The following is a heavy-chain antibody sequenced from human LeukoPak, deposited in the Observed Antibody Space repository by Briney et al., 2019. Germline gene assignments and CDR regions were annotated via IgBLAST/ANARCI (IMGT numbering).Heavy chain of an antibody. J-gene: IGHJ6*02. Sequence: SETLSLTCFVSGGSISSSNYYWGWIRQPPGKGLEWIGSIYHSGSTNYNPSLRSRVTISVDKSKNQFSLKLSSVTAADTAVYYCARDRRRASMGYYYYGMDVWGQGTTVTVSS. V-gene: IGHV4-39*07. CDR2: IYHSGST. CDR1: GGSISSSNYY. D-gene: IGHD2/OR15-2a*01. CDR3: ARDRRRASMGYYYYGMDV.